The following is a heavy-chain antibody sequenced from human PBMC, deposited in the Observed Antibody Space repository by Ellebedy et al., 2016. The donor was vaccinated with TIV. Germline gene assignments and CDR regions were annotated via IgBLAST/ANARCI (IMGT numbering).Heavy chain of an antibody. D-gene: IGHD2-15*01. CDR3: AKVVKGSLDP. J-gene: IGHJ5*02. CDR2: ISSGGTTI. CDR1: GFSFSDSY. V-gene: IGHV3-11*01. Sequence: GGSLRLSXAASGFSFSDSYMSWIRQAPGKGLEWVSYISSGGTTIHYADSVKGRFTISRDNAKNSLYLQMNSLRAEDTAVHYCAKVVKGSLDPWGQGTLVTVSS.